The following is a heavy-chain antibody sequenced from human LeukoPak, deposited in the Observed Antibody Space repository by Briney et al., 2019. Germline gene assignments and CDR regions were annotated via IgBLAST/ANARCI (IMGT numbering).Heavy chain of an antibody. CDR3: AKDLGPGSYYKPYYYGMDV. CDR2: ISYDGSNK. D-gene: IGHD3-10*01. Sequence: GRSLRLSCAASGFTFSSYGMHWVRQAPGKGLEWVAVISYDGSNKYYADSVKGRFTISRDNSKNTLYLQMNSLRAEDTAVYYCAKDLGPGSYYKPYYYGMDVWGQGTTVTVSS. V-gene: IGHV3-30*18. CDR1: GFTFSSYG. J-gene: IGHJ6*02.